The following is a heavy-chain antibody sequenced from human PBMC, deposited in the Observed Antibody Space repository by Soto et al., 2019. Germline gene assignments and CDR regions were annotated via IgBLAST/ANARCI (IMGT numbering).Heavy chain of an antibody. CDR2: GNHSGST. D-gene: IGHD4-17*01. Sequence: QVQLQQWGAGLLKPSETLSLTCAVYGGSFSGYYWSWIRQPPGKGLEWIGEGNHSGSTNYNPSLKSRVTILVDTSKNQFSLKLTSVTAADSVVYYCARLSTTVTTRHFAYWGQGNLVTVSS. J-gene: IGHJ4*02. CDR1: GGSFSGYY. CDR3: ARLSTTVTTRHFAY. V-gene: IGHV4-34*02.